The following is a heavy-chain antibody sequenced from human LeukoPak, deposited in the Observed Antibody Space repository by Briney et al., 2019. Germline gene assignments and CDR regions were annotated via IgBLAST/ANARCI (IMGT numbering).Heavy chain of an antibody. D-gene: IGHD5-12*01. V-gene: IGHV1-69*05. J-gene: IGHJ4*02. CDR1: GGTFSSYA. CDR2: IIPIFGTA. CDR3: ALGVDIVATSHFDY. Sequence: SVKVSCKASGGTFSSYAISWVRQAPGQGLEWMGRIIPIFGTANYAQKFQGRVTITTDKSTSTAYMELSSLRSEDTAVYYCALGVDIVATSHFDYWGQGTLVTVSS.